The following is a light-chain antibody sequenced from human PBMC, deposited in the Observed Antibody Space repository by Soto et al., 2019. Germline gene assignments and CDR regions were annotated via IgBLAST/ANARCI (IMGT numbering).Light chain of an antibody. CDR2: EVS. CDR1: SSDVGAYDF. CDR3: SSYTSSSTRV. V-gene: IGLV2-14*03. Sequence: QSVRTQPASVSGSPGQSITISCTGTSSDVGAYDFVSWYQQHPDKAPKLMIYEVSNRPSGVSNRFSGSKSVNTATLTISGPQAEDEADYYCSSYTSSSTRVFGTGTKVTV. J-gene: IGLJ1*01.